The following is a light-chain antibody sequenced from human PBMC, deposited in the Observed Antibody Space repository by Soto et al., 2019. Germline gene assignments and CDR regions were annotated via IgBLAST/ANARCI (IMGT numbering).Light chain of an antibody. CDR1: QTISKF. J-gene: IGKJ2*01. Sequence: DIPMTQSPSSLSASVGDRVTITCRASQTISKFLNWYQQKPGKAPKLLIYAASALQSGVPSSFSGSGSGTDFTLTISSLQPEDFASYHCQQSHSPPYTVGQGTKLEIK. CDR3: QQSHSPPYT. V-gene: IGKV1-39*01. CDR2: AAS.